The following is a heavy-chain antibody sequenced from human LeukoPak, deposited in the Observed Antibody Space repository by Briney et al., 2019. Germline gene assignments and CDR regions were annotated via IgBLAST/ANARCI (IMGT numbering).Heavy chain of an antibody. D-gene: IGHD2-15*01. J-gene: IGHJ4*02. CDR3: SKDVSNSSGGSCYGYIDS. V-gene: IGHV3-53*01. Sequence: GGSLRLSCAVSGFTVTSNYKTWGRQAPGKGLEWVAVIYSGGRTYYADSVKGRFTISRDNSKNTLNLQMNSLTAEDTDVYYCSKDVSNSSGGSCYGYIDSSGQGTLVTVSS. CDR2: IYSGGRT. CDR1: GFTVTSNY.